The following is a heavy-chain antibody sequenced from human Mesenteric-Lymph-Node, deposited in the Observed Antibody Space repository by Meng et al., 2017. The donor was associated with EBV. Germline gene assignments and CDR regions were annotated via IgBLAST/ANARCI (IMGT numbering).Heavy chain of an antibody. Sequence: HVQRQQLGAGLLEPSETLSLTCEASGVSCSGYHWSWIRQPPGKGLESIGEISQSGDTTYNPSLKSRVTISVDRSRNQFSLKMASVTAADTAVYYCARGAIFGIVITYFDYWSQGTLVTVSS. J-gene: IGHJ4*02. CDR1: GVSCSGYH. V-gene: IGHV4-34*01. CDR3: ARGAIFGIVITYFDY. CDR2: ISQSGDT. D-gene: IGHD3-3*02.